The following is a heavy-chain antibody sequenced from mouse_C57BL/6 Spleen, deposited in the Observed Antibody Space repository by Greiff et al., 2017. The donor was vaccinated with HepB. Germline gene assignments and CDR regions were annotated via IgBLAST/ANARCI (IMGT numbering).Heavy chain of an antibody. V-gene: IGHV1-77*01. J-gene: IGHJ1*03. CDR3: ARGHYYGSSYWYFDV. CDR1: GYTFTDYY. CDR2: IGPGSGST. Sequence: VQLQQSGAELVKPGASVKISCKASGYTFTDYYINWVKQRPGQGLQWIGKIGPGSGSTYYNEKFKGKATLTADKSSSTTYMQLSSLTSEDSAVYFCARGHYYGSSYWYFDVWGTGTTVTVSS. D-gene: IGHD1-1*01.